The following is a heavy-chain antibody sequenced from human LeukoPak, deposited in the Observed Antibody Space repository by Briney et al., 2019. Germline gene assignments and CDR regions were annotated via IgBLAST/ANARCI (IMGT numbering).Heavy chain of an antibody. CDR3: ARGMTTELPFDP. CDR2: IYSGGST. Sequence: GGSLRLSCSASRFTINSNYMSWVRQAPGKGLEWVSVIYSGGSTYYADSVKGRFTISRGKSKNTLYLQMNSLRAEGTAVYYCARGMTTELPFDPWGQGTLVTVSS. J-gene: IGHJ5*02. D-gene: IGHD4-11*01. CDR1: RFTINSNY. V-gene: IGHV3-66*01.